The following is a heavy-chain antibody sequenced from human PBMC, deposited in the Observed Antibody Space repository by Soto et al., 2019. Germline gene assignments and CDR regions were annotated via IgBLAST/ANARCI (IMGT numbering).Heavy chain of an antibody. CDR1: GGTFSSYA. D-gene: IGHD6-13*01. CDR3: ASEQQLWFDP. Sequence: ASVKVSCKASGGTFSSYAISWVRQAPGQGLEWMGGIIPNFGNTKFAQKFQGRVTMTADASTSTAYMELRSLRSDDTAVYYCASEQQLWFDPWGQGTLVTVSS. J-gene: IGHJ5*02. V-gene: IGHV1-69*13. CDR2: IIPNFGNT.